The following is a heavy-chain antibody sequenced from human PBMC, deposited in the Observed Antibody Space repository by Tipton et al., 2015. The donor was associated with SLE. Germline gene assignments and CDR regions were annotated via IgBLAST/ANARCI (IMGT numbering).Heavy chain of an antibody. CDR3: ARHWGAYENPYYFDY. CDR1: GDSISSGTYY. J-gene: IGHJ4*02. Sequence: TLSLTCTVSGDSISSGTYYWGWIRQPPGKGLEWIGNIYYTGSSYYNPSLKSRVTISVDTSQNQFSLKLRSVSAADTAGYYCARHWGAYENPYYFDYWGQGTLVTVSS. D-gene: IGHD3-16*01. V-gene: IGHV4-39*07. CDR2: IYYTGSS.